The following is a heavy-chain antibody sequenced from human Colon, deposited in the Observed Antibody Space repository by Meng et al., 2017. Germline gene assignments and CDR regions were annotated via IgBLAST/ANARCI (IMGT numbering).Heavy chain of an antibody. J-gene: IGHJ4*02. CDR3: AREGAVVTTIGGGYFDY. V-gene: IGHV3-21*01. D-gene: IGHD2-21*02. Sequence: EVQLVESGGGLVKPWGSLRLSCAASGFTLTGYSMNWFRQAPGKGLEWVSSISSTTRYIYYADSLKGRFTISRDNAKNSLYLQMNSLRAKDTAVYYCAREGAVVTTIGGGYFDYWGQGILVTVSS. CDR2: ISSTTRYI. CDR1: GFTLTGYS.